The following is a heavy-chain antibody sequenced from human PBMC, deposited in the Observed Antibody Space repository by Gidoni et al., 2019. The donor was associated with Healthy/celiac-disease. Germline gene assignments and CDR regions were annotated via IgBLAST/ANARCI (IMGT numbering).Heavy chain of an antibody. CDR1: GYSFTSYW. J-gene: IGHJ5*02. Sequence: EVQLVQSGAEVQKPGDSLKIHCKGSGYSFTSYWIGWVRQMPVKGLEWTGIIYPGDPDTRYSPSFQGQVTISADKSISTAYLQWSSLKASDTAMYYCARQDYGDYVEYWFDPWGQGTLVTVSS. D-gene: IGHD4-17*01. CDR2: IYPGDPDT. CDR3: ARQDYGDYVEYWFDP. V-gene: IGHV5-51*01.